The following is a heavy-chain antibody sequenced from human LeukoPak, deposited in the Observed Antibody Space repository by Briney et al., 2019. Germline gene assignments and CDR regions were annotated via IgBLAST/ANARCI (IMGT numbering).Heavy chain of an antibody. V-gene: IGHV1-8*01. CDR3: ARFPYRPDWYSDL. J-gene: IGHJ2*01. D-gene: IGHD1-26*01. CDR1: GYTCTSYD. CDR2: MNPNSGNT. Sequence: ASVKVSCKASGYTCTSYDINWVRQATGQGLEWMGWMNPNSGNTGYAQKFQGRVTMTRNTSVSTAYMELSSLRSEDTAVYYCARFPYRPDWYSDLWGRGTLVSVSS.